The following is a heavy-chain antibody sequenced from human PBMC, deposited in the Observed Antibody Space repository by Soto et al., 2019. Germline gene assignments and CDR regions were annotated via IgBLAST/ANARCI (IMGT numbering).Heavy chain of an antibody. Sequence: PGGSLRLSCAASGFTFSSYAMHWVRQAPGKGLEWVAVISYDGSNKYYADSVKGRFTISRDNSKNTLYLQMNSLRAEDTAVYYCARDQYLLEGGYYFDYWGQGTLVTVSS. CDR2: ISYDGSNK. CDR3: ARDQYLLEGGYYFDY. J-gene: IGHJ4*02. CDR1: GFTFSSYA. V-gene: IGHV3-30-3*01. D-gene: IGHD3-9*01.